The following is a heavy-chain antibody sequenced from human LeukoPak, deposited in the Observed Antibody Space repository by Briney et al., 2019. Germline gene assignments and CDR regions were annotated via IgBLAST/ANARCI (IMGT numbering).Heavy chain of an antibody. V-gene: IGHV4-39*01. D-gene: IGHD1-26*01. Sequence: ASETLSLTCTVSGGSISSNTYYWGWIRQPPGKGLEWIGSIYYSGSTNYNPSLKSRVTISVDTSKNQFSLKLSSVTAADTAVYYCARHGSYYWYFDLWGRGTLVTVSS. CDR2: IYYSGST. J-gene: IGHJ2*01. CDR3: ARHGSYYWYFDL. CDR1: GGSISSNTYY.